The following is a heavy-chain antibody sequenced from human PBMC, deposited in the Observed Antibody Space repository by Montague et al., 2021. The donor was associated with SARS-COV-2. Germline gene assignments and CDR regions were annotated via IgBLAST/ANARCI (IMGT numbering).Heavy chain of an antibody. CDR2: IYYSGST. Sequence: TLSLTCTVSGGSISSGDYYWSWIRQPPGKGLEWIGYIYYSGSTYYNPSLKSRVTISVDTSKNQFSLKLSSVTAADTAVYYCARDSIAAAGIGYYYYYGMDVWGQGTTVTVSS. CDR3: ARDSIAAAGIGYYYYYGMDV. CDR1: GGSISSGDYY. J-gene: IGHJ6*02. D-gene: IGHD6-13*01. V-gene: IGHV4-30-4*01.